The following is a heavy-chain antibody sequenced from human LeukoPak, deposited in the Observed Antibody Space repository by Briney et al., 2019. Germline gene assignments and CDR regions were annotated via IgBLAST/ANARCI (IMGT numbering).Heavy chain of an antibody. CDR1: GGAFSKYA. J-gene: IGHJ4*02. V-gene: IGHV1-69*13. CDR3: ARGKYSSNWPFDY. Sequence: SVKVSCKASGGAFSKYAISWVRQAPGQGLEWMGGIIPISGTANYAQKFQGRVTITADESTSTAYMELSSLRSDDTAVYYCARGKYSSNWPFDYWGQGTLVTVSS. D-gene: IGHD6-13*01. CDR2: IIPISGTA.